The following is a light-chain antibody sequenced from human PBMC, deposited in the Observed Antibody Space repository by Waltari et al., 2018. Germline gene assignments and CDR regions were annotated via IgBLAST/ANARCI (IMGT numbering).Light chain of an antibody. J-gene: IGKJ2*03. CDR3: QASYTTPYS. CDR2: AAS. CDR1: KNIRSD. Sequence: DLQMTQSPSSLSASVGDRITIPCRASKNIRSDLSWYQQKPGIAPKLVIYAASTLQSGVPSRFSGSGSGTNFTLTITSLQAEDFATYFCQASYTTPYSFGQGTKVEIK. V-gene: IGKV1-39*01.